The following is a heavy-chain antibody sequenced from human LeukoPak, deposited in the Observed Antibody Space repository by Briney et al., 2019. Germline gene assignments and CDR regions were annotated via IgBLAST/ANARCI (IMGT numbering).Heavy chain of an antibody. Sequence: GGSLRLSCAASGFRFNRFSMSWVRQTPGKGLEWVANIKQDGSQKEYADSVKGRFPISRDNAKNFLDLRMNTLRAEDTGVYYCASVDFDNNAHYHYYLPNWGQGTRVTVSS. CDR2: IKQDGSQK. V-gene: IGHV3-7*01. D-gene: IGHD2/OR15-2a*01. CDR1: GFRFNRFS. CDR3: ASVDFDNNAHYHYYLPN. J-gene: IGHJ4*02.